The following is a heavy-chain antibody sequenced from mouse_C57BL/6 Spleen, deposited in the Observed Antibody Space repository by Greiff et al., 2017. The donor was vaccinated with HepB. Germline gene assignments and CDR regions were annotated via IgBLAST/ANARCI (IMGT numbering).Heavy chain of an antibody. V-gene: IGHV5-17*01. CDR2: ISSGSSTI. J-gene: IGHJ1*03. D-gene: IGHD1-1*01. Sequence: EVQLVESGGGLVKPGGSLKLSCAASGFTFSDYGMHWVRQPPEKGLEWVAYISSGSSTIYYADTVKGRFTISRDTAKNTLFLQMTSLRSEDTAMYYCARHYYGSSYVYYWYFDVWGTGTTVTVSS. CDR3: ARHYYGSSYVYYWYFDV. CDR1: GFTFSDYG.